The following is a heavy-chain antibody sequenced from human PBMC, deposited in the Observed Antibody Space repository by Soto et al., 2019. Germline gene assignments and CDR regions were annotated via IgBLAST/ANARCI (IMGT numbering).Heavy chain of an antibody. V-gene: IGHV4-30-4*01. CDR2: ISNSGST. D-gene: IGHD1-26*01. CDR1: GGSVTSDEDY. J-gene: IGHJ4*02. Sequence: TLSLTCTVSGGSVTSDEDYWSWIRQSPGKGLEWIGYISNSGSTGYNPSLKTRLSMSVDRSKNQFTLRLTSVTAADTAVYYCAKRFELDYWGQGTLVTVSS. CDR3: AKRFELDY.